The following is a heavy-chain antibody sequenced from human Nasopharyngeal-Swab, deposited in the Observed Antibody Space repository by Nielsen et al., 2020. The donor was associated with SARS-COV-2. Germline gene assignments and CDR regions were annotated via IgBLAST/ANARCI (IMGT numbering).Heavy chain of an antibody. CDR3: AKAFTVTNPRIHDAFDI. CDR2: ISWNSVSI. J-gene: IGHJ3*02. V-gene: IGHV3-9*03. D-gene: IGHD4-17*01. CDR1: GFTFDDYA. Sequence: SLKISCAASGFTFDDYAIHWVRQAPGKGLEWVSGISWNSVSIGYADSVKGRFTISRDNAKNSLYLQMNSLRAEDMALYYCAKAFTVTNPRIHDAFDIWGQGTMVTVSS.